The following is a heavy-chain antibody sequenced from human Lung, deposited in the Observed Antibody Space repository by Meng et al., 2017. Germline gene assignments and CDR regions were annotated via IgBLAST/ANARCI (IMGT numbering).Heavy chain of an antibody. CDR3: ARGRRNEPLFDY. V-gene: IGHV1-69*13. Sequence: QVQLVQSGAEVKKPGSSVKVACKTSGDSFSTQTFSWVRQAPGQGLEWMGGLIAVFDKTKAAPRFQDRVTFTADESTSTAYMELSSLTFDDTAVYFCARGRRNEPLFDYWGQGTPVTVSS. CDR2: LIAVFDKT. D-gene: IGHD1-14*01. J-gene: IGHJ4*02. CDR1: GDSFSTQT.